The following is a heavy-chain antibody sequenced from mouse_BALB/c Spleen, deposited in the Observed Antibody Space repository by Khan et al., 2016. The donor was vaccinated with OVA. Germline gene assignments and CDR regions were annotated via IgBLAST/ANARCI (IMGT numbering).Heavy chain of an antibody. CDR1: GYSITSDYA. V-gene: IGHV3-2*02. CDR2: ISYSGNT. D-gene: IGHD2-3*01. CDR3: ARIDGGDFDY. Sequence: EVQLQESGPDLVKPSQSLSLTCTVTGYSITSDYAWHWIRQFPGNKLEWMGYISYSGNTKYNPSLKSRISITRDTSENQFFLQLNSVTTEATATYYCARIDGGDFDYWGQGTTLTVSS. J-gene: IGHJ2*01.